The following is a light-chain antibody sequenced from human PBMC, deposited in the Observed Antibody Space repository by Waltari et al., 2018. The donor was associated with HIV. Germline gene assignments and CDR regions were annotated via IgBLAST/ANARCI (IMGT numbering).Light chain of an antibody. CDR3: QQYGTSPPVT. V-gene: IGKV3-20*01. J-gene: IGKJ1*01. CDR1: QSITSNY. Sequence: EIVLTQSPGTLSLSPGERATLSCRASQSITSNYLAWYQQKPGQTPRLLIYAASTRATGIPDRFSGSGSGTDFALTISRLEPEDFAVYYCQQYGTSPPVTFGQGTKVEIK. CDR2: AAS.